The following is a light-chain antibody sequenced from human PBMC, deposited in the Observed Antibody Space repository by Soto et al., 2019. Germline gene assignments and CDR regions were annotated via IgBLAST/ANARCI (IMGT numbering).Light chain of an antibody. J-gene: IGLJ1*01. CDR1: SSDVGGYNY. CDR2: EVS. V-gene: IGLV2-14*01. Sequence: QSALTRPASVSVSPGQSITSSCTGTSSDVGGYNYVSWYQQHPGKAPKLMIYEVSNRPSGVSNRFSGSKSGNTASLTISGLQAEDEADYYCSSYTSSSTPVFGTGTKVTVL. CDR3: SSYTSSSTPV.